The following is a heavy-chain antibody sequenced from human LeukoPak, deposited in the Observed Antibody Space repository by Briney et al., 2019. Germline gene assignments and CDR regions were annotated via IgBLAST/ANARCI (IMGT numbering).Heavy chain of an antibody. Sequence: SETLSLTCTVYVGPFSGYYWIWIRQPPGKGLEWIGEINHSGSTNYNPSLKSRVTIAVETSKSQFSLKLSSVTAADTAVYYCARQFSSSSWFDPWGQGTLVTVSS. V-gene: IGHV4-34*01. J-gene: IGHJ5*02. D-gene: IGHD6-6*01. CDR1: VGPFSGYY. CDR3: ARQFSSSSWFDP. CDR2: INHSGST.